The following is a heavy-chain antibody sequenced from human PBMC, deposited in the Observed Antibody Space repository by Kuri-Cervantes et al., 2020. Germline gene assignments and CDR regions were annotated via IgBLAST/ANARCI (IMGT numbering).Heavy chain of an antibody. Sequence: SETLSLPCTVSGGSISSGGYYWSWIRQHPGKGLEWIGYIYYSGSTYYNLSLKSRVTISVDTSKNQFSLKLSSVTAADTAVYYCASGILPHSQEPDGSFDIWGQGTMVTVSS. CDR3: ASGILPHSQEPDGSFDI. D-gene: IGHD1-26*01. CDR2: IYYSGST. V-gene: IGHV4-31*03. J-gene: IGHJ3*02. CDR1: GGSISSGGYY.